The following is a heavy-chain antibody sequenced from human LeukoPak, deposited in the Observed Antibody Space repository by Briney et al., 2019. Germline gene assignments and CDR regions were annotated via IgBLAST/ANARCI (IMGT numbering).Heavy chain of an antibody. Sequence: SETLSLTCTVSGAFISSYYWSWIRQPPGKGLEWIGYIDYSGSTNYNPSLRSRVSISVDTSKNQFSLKLSSVTVADTAVYYCARHFAYSSSSYFDYWGQGSLVTVSS. CDR2: IDYSGST. CDR1: GAFISSYY. CDR3: ARHFAYSSSSYFDY. V-gene: IGHV4-59*08. J-gene: IGHJ4*02. D-gene: IGHD6-6*01.